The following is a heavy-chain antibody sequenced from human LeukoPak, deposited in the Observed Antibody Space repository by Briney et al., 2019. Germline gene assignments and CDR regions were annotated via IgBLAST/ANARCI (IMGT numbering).Heavy chain of an antibody. J-gene: IGHJ5*02. CDR3: ARDPLVSHGGSGWHNWFDP. CDR2: ISSDGSST. V-gene: IGHV3-30-3*01. D-gene: IGHD6-25*01. Sequence: GGSLRLSCAASGFTFSSYAMRWVRQAPGKGLEWVAIISSDGSSTFYADSVKGRFTISRDNPKNTLYLQMNSLTTEETAVYYCARDPLVSHGGSGWHNWFDPWGQGTLVTVSS. CDR1: GFTFSSYA.